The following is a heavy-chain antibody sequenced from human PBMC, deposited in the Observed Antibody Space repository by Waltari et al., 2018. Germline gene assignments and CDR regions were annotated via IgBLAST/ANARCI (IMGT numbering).Heavy chain of an antibody. CDR1: GYTFTSYD. CDR2: MNPNSGNT. J-gene: IGHJ5*02. V-gene: IGHV1-8*01. CDR3: GRANYYGSGSYRRNWFDP. D-gene: IGHD3-10*01. Sequence: QVQLVQSGAEVKKPGASVKVSCKASGYTFTSYDINWVRQAPGPGLEWMGWMNPNSGNTGYAQKFQGRVTMTRNTSISTAYMELSSLRSEDTAVYYCGRANYYGSGSYRRNWFDPWGQGTLVTVSS.